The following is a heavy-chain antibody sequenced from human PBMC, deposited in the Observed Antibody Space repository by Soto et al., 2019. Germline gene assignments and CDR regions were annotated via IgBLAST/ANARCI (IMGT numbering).Heavy chain of an antibody. CDR2: IIGSGHST. Sequence: EVPLLESGGGLVQPGGSLRLSCVASGFTFSSYAMSWVRQAPGKGLEWVSSIIGSGHSTYYADSVKGRFTISRDNSKNTLYLQMNSLRAEDTAVYYCAKPSYCGGDCYQKYNWFDPWGQGTLVTVSS. CDR1: GFTFSSYA. D-gene: IGHD2-21*02. CDR3: AKPSYCGGDCYQKYNWFDP. V-gene: IGHV3-23*01. J-gene: IGHJ5*02.